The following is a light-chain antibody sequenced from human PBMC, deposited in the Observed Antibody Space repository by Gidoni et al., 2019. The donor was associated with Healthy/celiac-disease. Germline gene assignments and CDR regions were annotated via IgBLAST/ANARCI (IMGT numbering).Light chain of an antibody. CDR3: QQYYDSPRT. CDR1: QTVLYRSDNRNY. Sequence: DIVMTQSPDSLPVSRGERATINCKSSQTVLYRSDNRNYLAWYQQKPGQSPKLLIYWASTRASGVPDRFSGSGSGTDFTLTSSTLQAEDAAVYFCQQYYDSPRTFGQGTKVEIK. V-gene: IGKV4-1*01. J-gene: IGKJ1*01. CDR2: WAS.